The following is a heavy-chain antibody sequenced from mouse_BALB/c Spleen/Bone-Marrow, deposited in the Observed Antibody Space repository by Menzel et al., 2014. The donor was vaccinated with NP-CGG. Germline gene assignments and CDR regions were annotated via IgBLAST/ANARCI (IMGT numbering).Heavy chain of an antibody. Sequence: DVMLVESGGGLVQPGGSLKLSCAASGFTFSSYGMSWVRQTPDKRLELVATINTNGGNTYYPDSVKGRFTISRDNAKNTLYLQMSSLESEDTAMYYCARGLDYWGQGTTLTVSS. CDR2: INTNGGNT. CDR3: ARGLDY. J-gene: IGHJ2*01. V-gene: IGHV5-6-3*01. CDR1: GFTFSSYG.